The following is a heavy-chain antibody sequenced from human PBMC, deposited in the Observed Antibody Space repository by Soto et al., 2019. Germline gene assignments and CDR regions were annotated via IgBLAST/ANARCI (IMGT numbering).Heavy chain of an antibody. CDR2: ISPDNDNT. V-gene: IGHV1-3*01. J-gene: IGHJ4*02. CDR1: GYIFTSCA. D-gene: IGHD6-19*01. CDR3: ARTPGSSAWDINDF. Sequence: QVQLVQSGAEVKKPGASVKISCKASGYIFTSCAIHWVRQAPGHRLEWMGWISPDNDNTRYSQKFQGRVTITSDTSASTAYLELSSLRSEDTAVYYCARTPGSSAWDINDFWGQGTLVTVSS.